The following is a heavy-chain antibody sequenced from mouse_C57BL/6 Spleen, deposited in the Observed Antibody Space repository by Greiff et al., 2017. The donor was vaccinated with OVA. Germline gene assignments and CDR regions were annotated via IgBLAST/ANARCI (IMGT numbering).Heavy chain of an antibody. J-gene: IGHJ2*01. V-gene: IGHV14-1*01. CDR2: IDPEDGDT. CDR3: TTRVHWVVAVDDY. Sequence: VQLQQSGAELVRPGASVKLSCTASGFNIKDYYMHWVKQRPEQGLEWIGRIDPEDGDTESAPKFQGKATMTADTSSNTAYLQLSSLTAEDTAVYYCTTRVHWVVAVDDYWGQGTTLTVSS. D-gene: IGHD1-1*01. CDR1: GFNIKDYY.